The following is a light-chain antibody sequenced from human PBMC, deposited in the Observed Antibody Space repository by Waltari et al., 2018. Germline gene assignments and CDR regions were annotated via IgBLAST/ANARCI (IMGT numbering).Light chain of an antibody. Sequence: EIAMAQSPDSLAVSLGERATINCGSSQSVLSTSTGKSYLAWYQQKPGQPPKLLIYWASTRESGVPDRFSGSGSGTDFTLTISSLQAEDVAVYYCQQYYDTPWTFGQGTKVEIK. CDR1: QSVLSTSTGKSY. J-gene: IGKJ1*01. CDR2: WAS. CDR3: QQYYDTPWT. V-gene: IGKV4-1*01.